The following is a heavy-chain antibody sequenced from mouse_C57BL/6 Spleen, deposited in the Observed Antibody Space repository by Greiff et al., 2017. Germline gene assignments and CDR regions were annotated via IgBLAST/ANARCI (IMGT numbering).Heavy chain of an antibody. Sequence: VMLVESGAELVRPGTSVKVSCKASGYAFTNYLIEWVKQRPGQGLEWIGVINPGSGGTNYSEKFKGKATLTADKSSSTAYMQLSSLTSEDSAVYFCARGNESEYYFDYWGQGTTLTVSS. J-gene: IGHJ2*01. CDR3: ARGNESEYYFDY. CDR2: INPGSGGT. CDR1: GYAFTNYL. V-gene: IGHV1-54*01.